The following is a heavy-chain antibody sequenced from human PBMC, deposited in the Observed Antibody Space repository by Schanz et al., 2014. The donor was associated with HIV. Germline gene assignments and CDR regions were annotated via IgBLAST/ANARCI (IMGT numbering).Heavy chain of an antibody. V-gene: IGHV1-2*02. D-gene: IGHD3-16*02. CDR3: ATCRCDGELSLLRY. Sequence: QVQLVQSGAEVKKPGASVRVSCKAPGNIFNSDYLHWVRQAPGHGLEWMGWINPDNAGRNYAQKFQGRVTMTRDTSISTAFMELSRLRSDDTAVYYCATCRCDGELSLLRYWGQGTLVTVSS. CDR2: INPDNAGR. J-gene: IGHJ4*02. CDR1: GNIFNSDY.